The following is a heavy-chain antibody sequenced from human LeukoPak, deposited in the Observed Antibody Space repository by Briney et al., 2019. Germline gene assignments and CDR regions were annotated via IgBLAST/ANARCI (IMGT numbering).Heavy chain of an antibody. V-gene: IGHV1-8*03. CDR2: MNPNSGNT. J-gene: IGHJ3*02. CDR1: GYTFTSYD. Sequence: ASVKVSCKASGYTFTSYDINWVRQATGQGLEWMGWMNPNSGNTGYAQTFQGRVTIIRNTSISTAYMELSSLRSEDTAVYYCARALRRFLEWFDAFDIWGQGTMVTVSS. D-gene: IGHD3-3*01. CDR3: ARALRRFLEWFDAFDI.